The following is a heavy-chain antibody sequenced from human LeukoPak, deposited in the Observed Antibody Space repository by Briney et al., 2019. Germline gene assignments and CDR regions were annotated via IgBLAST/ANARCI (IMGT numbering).Heavy chain of an antibody. Sequence: ASVKVSCKASGGTFSSYAISWVRQAPGQGLEWMGGIIPIFGTANYAQKFQGRVTITADKSTSTAYMELSSLRSEDTAVYYCARDTSGWHAFDIWGQGTMVTVSS. J-gene: IGHJ3*02. D-gene: IGHD6-19*01. CDR1: GGTFSSYA. V-gene: IGHV1-69*06. CDR3: ARDTSGWHAFDI. CDR2: IIPIFGTA.